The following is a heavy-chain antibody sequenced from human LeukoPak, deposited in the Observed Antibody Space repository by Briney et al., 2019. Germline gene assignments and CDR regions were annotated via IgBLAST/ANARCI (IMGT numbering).Heavy chain of an antibody. CDR1: GGTFSSYA. CDR2: IIPIFGTA. V-gene: IGHV1-69*06. Sequence: GSSVKVSCKASGGTFSSYAISWVRQAPGQGLEWMGGIIPIFGTANYAQKFQGRVTITADKSTSTAYMELSSLRSEDTAVYYCALGVAATWGSPDDYWGQGTLVTVSS. J-gene: IGHJ4*02. CDR3: ALGVAATWGSPDDY. D-gene: IGHD2-15*01.